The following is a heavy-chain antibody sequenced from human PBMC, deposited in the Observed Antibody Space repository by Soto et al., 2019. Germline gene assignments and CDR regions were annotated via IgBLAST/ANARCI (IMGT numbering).Heavy chain of an antibody. CDR3: ARDGEDVLRFLAWLSQGYYFDY. CDR2: INPSGGST. V-gene: IGHV1-46*01. Sequence: QVQLVQSGAEVKKPGASVKVSCKASGYTFTSYYMHWVRQAPGQGLEWMGIINPSGGSTSYAQKFQGRVTMTRDTSTSTVYMELSSLRSEDTAVYYCARDGEDVLRFLAWLSQGYYFDYWGQGTLVTVSS. J-gene: IGHJ4*02. D-gene: IGHD3-3*01. CDR1: GYTFTSYY.